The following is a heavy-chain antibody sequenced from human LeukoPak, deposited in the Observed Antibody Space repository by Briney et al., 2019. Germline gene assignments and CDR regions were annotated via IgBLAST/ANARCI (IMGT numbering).Heavy chain of an antibody. Sequence: SQTLSLTCTVSGGSISSGGYYWSWIRQHPGKGPEWIGYIYYGGSTYYNPSLKSRVTISVDTSKNQFSLKLSSVTAADTAVYYCARALSGDYVDWYFDLWGRGTLVTVSS. CDR3: ARALSGDYVDWYFDL. J-gene: IGHJ2*01. D-gene: IGHD4-17*01. CDR1: GGSISSGGYY. V-gene: IGHV4-31*03. CDR2: IYYGGST.